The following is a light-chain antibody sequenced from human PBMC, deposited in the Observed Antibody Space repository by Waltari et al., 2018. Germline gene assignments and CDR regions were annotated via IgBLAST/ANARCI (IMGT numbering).Light chain of an antibody. CDR3: SSYAETGALV. V-gene: IGLV2-23*02. Sequence: QSALTQPASVSGSPGQSINMSCTGTSREDGNYNLVSWYQKHPGKAPRLLIYEVSKRPSGVSNRFSGSKSGNTASLTISGLQAEDEADYYCSSYAETGALVFGGGTKLTVL. CDR1: SREDGNYNL. CDR2: EVS. J-gene: IGLJ3*02.